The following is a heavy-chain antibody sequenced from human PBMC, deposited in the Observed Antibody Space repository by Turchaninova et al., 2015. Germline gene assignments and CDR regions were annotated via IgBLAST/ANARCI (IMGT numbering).Heavy chain of an antibody. CDR1: GYTFTSYG. CDR3: ARWLRLQIFDY. D-gene: IGHD5-12*01. CDR2: ISAYTGNR. V-gene: IGHV1-18*01. J-gene: IGHJ4*02. Sequence: QVQLVQSGAEVKKPGASVKVSCTASGYTFTSYGLSWVRQAPGQGLEWLGWISAYTGNRTYTQKLKGSVTMTKETHTDTSTGTAYMGLRSLGLDDTAVEYCARWLRLQIFDYWGQGTLVTVSS.